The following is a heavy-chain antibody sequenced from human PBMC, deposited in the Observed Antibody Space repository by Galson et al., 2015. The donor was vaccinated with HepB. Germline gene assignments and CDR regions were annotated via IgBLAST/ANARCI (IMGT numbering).Heavy chain of an antibody. Sequence: SLRLSCAASGFSFSSYWMTWVRQAPGKGLEWVANINQDGGETYYVDSVQGRFTISRDNAKSSLYLQMNSLRAEDTAVYYCARAIWDYGEFDYWGQGTLVTVSS. CDR2: INQDGGET. D-gene: IGHD4-17*01. CDR1: GFSFSSYW. CDR3: ARAIWDYGEFDY. J-gene: IGHJ4*02. V-gene: IGHV3-7*03.